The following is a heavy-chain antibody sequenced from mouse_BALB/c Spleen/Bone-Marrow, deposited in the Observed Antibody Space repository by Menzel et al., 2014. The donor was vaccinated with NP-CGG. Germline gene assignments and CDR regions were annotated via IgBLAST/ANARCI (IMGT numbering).Heavy chain of an antibody. D-gene: IGHD2-4*01. V-gene: IGHV5-6-5*01. CDR2: ISSGGSA. CDR3: ARGYDYDFDY. Sequence: EVMLVESGGGLVKPGGSLKLSCAASGFTFSNFAMSWVRQTPDKRLEWVASISSGGSAYYPASVKGRLSISRDNARDNLFLQMSSQRSEDTAMYYCARGYDYDFDYWGQGTTLTVSS. CDR1: GFTFSNFA. J-gene: IGHJ2*01.